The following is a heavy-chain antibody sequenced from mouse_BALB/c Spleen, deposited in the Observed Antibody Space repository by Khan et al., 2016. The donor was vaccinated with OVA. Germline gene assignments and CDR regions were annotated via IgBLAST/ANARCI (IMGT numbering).Heavy chain of an antibody. V-gene: IGHV5-6*01. CDR2: ISSGGDYT. J-gene: IGHJ3*01. CDR1: GFTFSSYS. Sequence: EVELVEPGGDLVKPGGSLKLSCAASGFTFSSYSMSWVRQTPDKRLEWVASISSGGDYTYYPDSVKGRFTISRDNAKNTLYLQMSDLKSEDTAMDYCADHLNGSFAYWDQGTLVTVTA. CDR3: ADHLNGSFAY. D-gene: IGHD2-2*01.